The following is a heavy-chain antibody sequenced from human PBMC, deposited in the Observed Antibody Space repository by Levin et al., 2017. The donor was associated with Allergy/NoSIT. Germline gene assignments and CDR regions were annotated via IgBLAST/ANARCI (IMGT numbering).Heavy chain of an antibody. V-gene: IGHV3-23*01. CDR3: ARCVVWSSGWCNSFDP. J-gene: IGHJ5*02. D-gene: IGHD6-19*01. CDR1: GFTISSNA. CDR2: LRGSGDNT. Sequence: PSETLSLTCVASGFTISSNALTGVRQAPGKGLDGFSALRGSGDNTHYADPVKGRFTISRDNAKNTLYLQMNSLRAEDTAVFYCARCVVWSSGWCNSFDPWGQGTLVTVSS.